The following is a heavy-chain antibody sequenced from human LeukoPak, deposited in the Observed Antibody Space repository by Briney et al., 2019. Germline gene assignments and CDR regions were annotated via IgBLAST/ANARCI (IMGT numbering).Heavy chain of an antibody. Sequence: PGGSLRLSCAASGFTFSSYSMNWVRQAPGKGLEWVSSINSRSSYLYYADSVKGRITISRDNAKNSLYLQMNSLRAEDTAVYYCARGPTMKMDVWGKGTTVTVSS. CDR1: GFTFSSYS. D-gene: IGHD3-22*01. J-gene: IGHJ6*04. V-gene: IGHV3-21*01. CDR3: ARGPTMKMDV. CDR2: INSRSSYL.